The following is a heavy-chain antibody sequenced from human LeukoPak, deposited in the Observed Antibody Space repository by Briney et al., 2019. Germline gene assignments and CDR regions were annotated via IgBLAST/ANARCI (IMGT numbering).Heavy chain of an antibody. D-gene: IGHD3-3*01. Sequence: GGSLRLSCAASGFIFSSYWMHWVRQAPGKGLVWVSRISSDGSTTTYADSVQGRFTISRDNAKNTLCLQMNSLRAEDTAVYYCVRFWSAYYSYFDYWGQGALVTVSS. CDR3: VRFWSAYYSYFDY. CDR1: GFIFSSYW. CDR2: ISSDGSTT. J-gene: IGHJ4*02. V-gene: IGHV3-74*01.